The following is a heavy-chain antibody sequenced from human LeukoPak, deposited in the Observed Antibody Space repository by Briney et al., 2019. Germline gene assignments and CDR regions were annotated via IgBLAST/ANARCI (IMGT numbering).Heavy chain of an antibody. V-gene: IGHV1-69*05. CDR2: IIPIFATA. CDR3: ARSSIAAAGPFDY. J-gene: IGHJ4*02. Sequence: SVKVSCKASGGTFSSYAISWVRQAPGQGLEWMGRIIPIFATANYAQKFQGRVTITTDESTSTAYMELSSLRSEDTAVYYCARSSIAAAGPFDYWGQGTLVTVSS. D-gene: IGHD6-13*01. CDR1: GGTFSSYA.